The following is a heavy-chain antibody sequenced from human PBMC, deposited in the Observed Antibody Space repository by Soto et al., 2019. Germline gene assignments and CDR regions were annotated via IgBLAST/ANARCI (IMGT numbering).Heavy chain of an antibody. V-gene: IGHV3-30*03. CDR2: ISYDGSNK. CDR3: ARERDDFWSGYYYYYYYGMDV. CDR1: GFTFSSYG. D-gene: IGHD3-3*01. J-gene: IGHJ6*02. Sequence: PGGSLRLSCAASGFTFSSYGMNWVRQAPGKGLEWVAVISYDGSNKYYADSVKGRFTISRDNSKNTLYLQMNSLRAEDTAVYYCARERDDFWSGYYYYYYYGMDVWGQGTTVTVSS.